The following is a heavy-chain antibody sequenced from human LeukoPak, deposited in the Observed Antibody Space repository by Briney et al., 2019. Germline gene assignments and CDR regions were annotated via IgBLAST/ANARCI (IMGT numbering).Heavy chain of an antibody. CDR1: GLTFSSYS. CDR3: AREGSPAAIVVVPQGSDAFDI. D-gene: IGHD2-2*01. V-gene: IGHV3-21*01. Sequence: GGSLRLSCAASGLTFSSYSMNWVRQAPGKGLEWVSSISSSSSYIYYADSVKGRFTISRDNAKNSLYLQMNSLRAEDTAVYYCAREGSPAAIVVVPQGSDAFDIWGQGTMVTVSS. CDR2: ISSSSSYI. J-gene: IGHJ3*02.